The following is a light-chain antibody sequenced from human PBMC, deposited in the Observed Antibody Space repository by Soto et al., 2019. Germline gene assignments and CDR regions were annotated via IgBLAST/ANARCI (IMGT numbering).Light chain of an antibody. CDR2: GAS. J-gene: IGKJ2*01. CDR1: QSVRSSY. CDR3: QQYGSTPMYT. Sequence: EIVLTQSPGTLSLSRGERATLSCRASQSVRSSYLACYQQKPGQAPRLLIYGASSRTTGIPDRYSGSGSGTDFTLTISSLEPEEFAVYYSQQYGSTPMYTLGQGTKLEIK. V-gene: IGKV3-20*01.